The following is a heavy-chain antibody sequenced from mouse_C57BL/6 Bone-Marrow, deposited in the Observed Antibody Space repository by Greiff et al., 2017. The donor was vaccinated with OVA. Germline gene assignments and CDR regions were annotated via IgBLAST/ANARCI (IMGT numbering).Heavy chain of an antibody. CDR1: GFTFSDYG. Sequence: EVTLVESGGGLVQPGGSLKLSCAASGFTFSDYGMAWVRQAPRKGPAWVAFISNLAYSIYYADTVTGRFTISRENAKNTLYLEMSSLRSEDTAMYYCARRPLSYWYFDVWGTGTTVTVSS. J-gene: IGHJ1*03. V-gene: IGHV5-15*01. CDR2: ISNLAYSI. CDR3: ARRPLSYWYFDV.